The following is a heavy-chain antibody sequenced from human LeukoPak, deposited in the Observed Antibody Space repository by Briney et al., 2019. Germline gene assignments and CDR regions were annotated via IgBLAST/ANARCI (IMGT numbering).Heavy chain of an antibody. CDR1: GFTFSSYS. V-gene: IGHV3-21*01. D-gene: IGHD2-15*01. CDR2: ISSSSSYI. Sequence: PGGSLRLSCAASGFTFSSYSMNWVRQAPGKGLEWVSSISSSSSYIYYADSVKGRFTISRDNAKNSLYLQMNSLRAEDTAVYYCATDSSNCSGGSCYGFDYWGQGTLVTVSS. J-gene: IGHJ4*02. CDR3: ATDSSNCSGGSCYGFDY.